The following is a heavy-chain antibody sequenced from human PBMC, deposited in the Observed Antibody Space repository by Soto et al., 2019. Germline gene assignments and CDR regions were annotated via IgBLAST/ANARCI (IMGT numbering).Heavy chain of an antibody. D-gene: IGHD3-9*01. CDR1: GFSFSNYC. CDR3: ARIDTTTICNNDS. V-gene: IGHV3-7*01. CDR2: IKQDGNDK. J-gene: IGHJ4*02. Sequence: GGSLRLSCAASGFSFSNYCMGWVRQAPGKGLEWVANIKQDGNDKYYVDSVKGRFTISRDNAKNSLYLQMNSLRAEDTAVYYCARIDTTTICNNDSWGQGTLVTVSS.